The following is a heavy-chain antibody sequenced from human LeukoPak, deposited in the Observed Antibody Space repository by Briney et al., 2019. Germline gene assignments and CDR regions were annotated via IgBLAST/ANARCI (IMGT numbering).Heavy chain of an antibody. CDR3: ARTVDSYNWRENWFDP. CDR2: ISAYNGNA. Sequence: ASVKVSCKASGYTFSRYGISWVRQAPGHGLEWMGWISAYNGNAKYAQTLQGRVTMTTDTSTSTAYMELRSLTSDDTAGYYCARTVDSYNWRENWFDPWGQGTLVTVSS. CDR1: GYTFSRYG. V-gene: IGHV1-18*01. J-gene: IGHJ5*02. D-gene: IGHD1-20*01.